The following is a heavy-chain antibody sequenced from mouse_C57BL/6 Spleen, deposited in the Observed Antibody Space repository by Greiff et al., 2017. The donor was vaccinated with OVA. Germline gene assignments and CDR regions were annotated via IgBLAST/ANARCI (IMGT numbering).Heavy chain of an antibody. J-gene: IGHJ4*01. CDR3: ARMDYYEYDEGGEAYAMDY. Sequence: VQLQQPGAELVKPGASVKLSCKASGYTFTSYWMHWVKQRPGQGLEWIGMIHPNSGSTNYNEKFKSKATLTVDKSSSTAYMQLSSLTSEDSAVYYCARMDYYEYDEGGEAYAMDYWGQGTSVTVSS. CDR1: GYTFTSYW. CDR2: IHPNSGST. D-gene: IGHD2-4*01. V-gene: IGHV1-64*01.